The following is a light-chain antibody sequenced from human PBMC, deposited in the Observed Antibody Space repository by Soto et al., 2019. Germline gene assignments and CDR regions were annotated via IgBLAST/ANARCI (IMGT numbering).Light chain of an antibody. J-gene: IGKJ1*01. CDR3: QQSYSTGRT. CDR2: AAS. Sequence: DIQMTQSPSSLSASVGDRVTITCRASQSISSYLNWYQQKPGKAPKLLIYAASSLQSGVPSRFSGSGSGTDFTLTISSLQPEDFATYYCQQSYSTGRTFDQGTKVDIK. CDR1: QSISSY. V-gene: IGKV1-39*01.